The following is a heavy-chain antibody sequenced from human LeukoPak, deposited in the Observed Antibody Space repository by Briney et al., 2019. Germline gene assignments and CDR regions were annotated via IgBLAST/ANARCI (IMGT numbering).Heavy chain of an antibody. Sequence: GASVKVSCKASGYTFTSYGISWVRQAPGQGLEWMGWISAYNGNTSYAQKLQGRVTMTTDTSTSTAYMELRSLRSDDTAVYYCARAEFTTVTTSYYFDYWGQGTLVTVSS. V-gene: IGHV1-18*01. J-gene: IGHJ4*02. CDR2: ISAYNGNT. D-gene: IGHD4-17*01. CDR3: ARAEFTTVTTSYYFDY. CDR1: GYTFTSYG.